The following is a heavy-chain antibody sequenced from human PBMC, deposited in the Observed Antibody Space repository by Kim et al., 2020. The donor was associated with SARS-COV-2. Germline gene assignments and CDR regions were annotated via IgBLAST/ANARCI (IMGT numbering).Heavy chain of an antibody. CDR1: GGSISSGDYY. D-gene: IGHD5-12*01. V-gene: IGHV4-31*03. J-gene: IGHJ4*02. CDR3: ATEGRRGGSGLINF. CDR2: IYYSGTT. Sequence: SETLSLTCTVSGGSISSGDYYWSWIRQHPGRGLVWIGYIYYSGTTYYNPSLKSRVIISVDSSKNHFSLKMSSVTAADTAVYYSATEGRRGGSGLINFWGQGILVTVSS.